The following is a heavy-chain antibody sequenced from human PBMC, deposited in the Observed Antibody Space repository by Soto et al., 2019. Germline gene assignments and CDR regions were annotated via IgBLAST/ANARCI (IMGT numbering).Heavy chain of an antibody. D-gene: IGHD3-10*01. CDR3: AKALPPGSYYKPLDH. J-gene: IGHJ4*02. V-gene: IGHV3-9*01. CDR1: GFTFDDYA. CDR2: ISWNRDTI. Sequence: EVQLVESGGGLVQPGRSLRLSCAASGFTFDDYAMHWVRQAPGKGLEWVSGISWNRDTIGYADSVKGRFTISRDNAKNSLYLQMNSLSAEDTALYYCAKALPPGSYYKPLDHWGQGTLVTVSS.